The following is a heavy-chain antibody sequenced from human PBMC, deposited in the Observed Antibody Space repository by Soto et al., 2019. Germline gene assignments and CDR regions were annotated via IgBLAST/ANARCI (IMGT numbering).Heavy chain of an antibody. CDR1: GGSFSGFS. Sequence: ETLSLTCAVYGGSFSGFSWNWIRQPPGKGLEWIGEINHSGTSNYNPSLKSRVTMLPDTSRNHFSLKLTSVTAADTAVYYCASVAETGTPLRGPYYYYGMDVWGQGTTVTVSS. CDR3: ASVAETGTPLRGPYYYYGMDV. CDR2: INHSGTS. V-gene: IGHV4-34*01. D-gene: IGHD1-1*01. J-gene: IGHJ6*02.